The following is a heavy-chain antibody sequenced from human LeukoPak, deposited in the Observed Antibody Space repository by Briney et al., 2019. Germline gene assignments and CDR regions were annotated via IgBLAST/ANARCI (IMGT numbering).Heavy chain of an antibody. V-gene: IGHV3-64*01. CDR1: GFTFSNYN. Sequence: GGSLRLSCAASGFTFSNYNMHWVRQAPGKGLDFVSAISSNGGSTYYASSVKGRFTISRNNSKNTLYLQMGSLRHEDMAVYYCAREGSIAVGGAFDIWGQGTMVTVSS. CDR2: ISSNGGST. CDR3: AREGSIAVGGAFDI. J-gene: IGHJ3*02. D-gene: IGHD2-2*01.